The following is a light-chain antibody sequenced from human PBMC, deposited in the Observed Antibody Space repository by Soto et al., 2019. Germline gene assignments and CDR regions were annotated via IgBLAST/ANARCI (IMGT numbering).Light chain of an antibody. CDR2: DDN. J-gene: IGLJ1*01. CDR3: GSWDSSLSAYV. CDR1: SSNIGGNS. Sequence: QSVLTQPPSVSAAPGQKVTISCSGSSSNIGGNSVSWYQQLPGTAPKLLIYDDNKRPSGIPDRFSGSRSGTSATLGITGFQTGDEADYYCGSWDSSLSAYVFGTGTKV. V-gene: IGLV1-51*01.